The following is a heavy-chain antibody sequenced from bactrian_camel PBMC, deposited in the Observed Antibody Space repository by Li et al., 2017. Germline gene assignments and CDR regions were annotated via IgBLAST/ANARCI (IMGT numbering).Heavy chain of an antibody. D-gene: IGHD3*01. V-gene: IGHV3-2*01. CDR2: IISTGTTT. CDR1: GLTFSSYY. J-gene: IGHJ4*01. Sequence: HVQLVESGGGLVQPGGSLRVSCTTSGLTFSSYYIAWVRQAPGKGLEWVSMIISTGTTTYYADSVKGRFTVSRDNPNNTVFLQMNSLKPEDTGMYYCAADPGGLCSWPPNQYLYRGQGTQVTVS. CDR3: AADPGGLCSWPPNQYLY.